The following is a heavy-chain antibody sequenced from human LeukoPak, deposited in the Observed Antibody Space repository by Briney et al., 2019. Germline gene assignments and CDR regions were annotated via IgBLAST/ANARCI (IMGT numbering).Heavy chain of an antibody. V-gene: IGHV1-18*01. CDR3: ATDKGTGIFGLRGY. CDR1: GYTFNSYG. CDR2: ISAYNGNT. J-gene: IGHJ4*02. D-gene: IGHD3/OR15-3a*01. Sequence: ASVKVSCKASGYTFNSYGISWVRQAPGQGLEWMGWISAYNGNTNCAQKLQGRVTMTTDTSTSTAYMELRSLRSDDTAVYYCATDKGTGIFGLRGYWGQGTLVTVSS.